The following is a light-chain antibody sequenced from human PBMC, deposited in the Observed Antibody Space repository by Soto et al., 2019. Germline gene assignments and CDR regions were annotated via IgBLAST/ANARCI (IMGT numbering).Light chain of an antibody. Sequence: EIVLTQSPATLALSPGERATLSCRASQSVSSYLAWYQQKPGQAPRLLISDASNRATGIPVRFSGSGFGTDFTLTISSLEAEDSAVYYCQQRSNWPPITFGQVTRLEI. CDR2: DAS. V-gene: IGKV3-11*01. J-gene: IGKJ5*01. CDR1: QSVSSY. CDR3: QQRSNWPPIT.